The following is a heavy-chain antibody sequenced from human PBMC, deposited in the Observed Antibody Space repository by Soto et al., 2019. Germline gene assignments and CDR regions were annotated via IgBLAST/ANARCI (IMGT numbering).Heavy chain of an antibody. CDR1: GGSISSGGYY. D-gene: IGHD3-22*01. CDR3: ARSDYYDSSGSPVYYYGMDV. J-gene: IGHJ6*02. V-gene: IGHV4-31*03. Sequence: SETLSLTCTVSGGSISSGGYYWSWIRQHPGKGLEWIGYIYYSGSTYYNPSLKSRVTISVDTSKNQFSLKLSSVTAADTAVYYCARSDYYDSSGSPVYYYGMDVWGQGTTVTVSS. CDR2: IYYSGST.